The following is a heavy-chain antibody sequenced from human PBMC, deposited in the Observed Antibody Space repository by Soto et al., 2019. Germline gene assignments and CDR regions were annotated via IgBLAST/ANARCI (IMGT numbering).Heavy chain of an antibody. D-gene: IGHD3-16*01. CDR3: ATILRRSTSRGSDFDA. Sequence: QVRLVQSGAEVMKPGASLNVSCKAYAHFFTGYNMPWVRHAPGHGLEWMGWINPNNGVTNDARQFQGRVTMTRDTSLNADYLELRMLASDDTAVYYWATILRRSTSRGSDFDAWGQGTQVIVSS. CDR1: AHFFTGYN. CDR2: INPNNGVT. J-gene: IGHJ5*02. V-gene: IGHV1-2*02.